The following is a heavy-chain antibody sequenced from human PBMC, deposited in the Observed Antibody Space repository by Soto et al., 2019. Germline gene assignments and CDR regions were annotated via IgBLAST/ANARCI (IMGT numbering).Heavy chain of an antibody. D-gene: IGHD2-15*01. Sequence: QVQLVQSGVEVKKPGASVKVSCKASGYTFISHGISWVRQAPGQGLEWMGWISGKKGNTNYAQKLQGRVTLTTDTSTSTAYMELRSLRSDDTAVYYCARVSSPSVVVPDYGMHVWGQGTTVTVSS. CDR1: GYTFISHG. J-gene: IGHJ6*02. V-gene: IGHV1-18*04. CDR3: ARVSSPSVVVPDYGMHV. CDR2: ISGKKGNT.